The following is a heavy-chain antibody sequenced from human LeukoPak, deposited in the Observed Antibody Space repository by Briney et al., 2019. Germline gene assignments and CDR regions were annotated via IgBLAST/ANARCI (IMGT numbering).Heavy chain of an antibody. J-gene: IGHJ4*02. CDR3: AKHSYDSSGYYSIDY. D-gene: IGHD3-22*01. CDR1: GFTLTSYA. V-gene: IGHV3-23*01. Sequence: GGSLRLSCAAAGFTLTSYAMSWVSQAPGKGLEWVSAIIGSVHSTYYADSVKGRFTISRDNSKNTLYRQMYSLRGEDTSVYYCAKHSYDSSGYYSIDYWGQGTLVTVFS. CDR2: IIGSVHST.